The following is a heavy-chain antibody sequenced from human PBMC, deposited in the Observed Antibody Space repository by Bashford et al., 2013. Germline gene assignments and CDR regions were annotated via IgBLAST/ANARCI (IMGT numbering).Heavy chain of an antibody. CDR2: IYHGGNT. J-gene: IGHJ3*01. D-gene: IGHD6-19*01. Sequence: SETLSLTCTVSGGSVSSPNWWSWVRQPPGKGLEWIGEIYHGGNTDFNPSLRGRVTMSVDKSKNQLSLRLQSVTAADTAVYYCVRHLGRTVASTGIVADTFDLWGQGAVGHRLL. V-gene: IGHV4-4*02. CDR1: GGSVSSPNW. CDR3: VRHLGRTVASTGIVADTFDL.